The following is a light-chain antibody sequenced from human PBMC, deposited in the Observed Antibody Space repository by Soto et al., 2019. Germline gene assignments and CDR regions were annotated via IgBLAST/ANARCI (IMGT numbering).Light chain of an antibody. Sequence: QSALTQPASVSGSPGQSITISCTGSSSDIGGYNYVSWYQQHSGKAPKLLIYDVTYRLSGISDRFSGSKSGNTASLTISGLQPDDEADYYCSSYGASSTLFGGGTKVTVL. J-gene: IGLJ2*01. V-gene: IGLV2-14*03. CDR1: SSDIGGYNY. CDR3: SSYGASSTL. CDR2: DVT.